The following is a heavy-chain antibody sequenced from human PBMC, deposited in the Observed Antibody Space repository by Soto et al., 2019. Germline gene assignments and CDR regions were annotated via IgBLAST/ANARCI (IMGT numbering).Heavy chain of an antibody. V-gene: IGHV4-61*01. CDR2: IYYSGST. CDR3: AVGDYPSNWFDP. D-gene: IGHD4-17*01. Sequence: VQLQESGPGLVKPSETLSLTCTVSGGSVSSGSYYWSWIRQPPGKGLEWIGYIYYSGSTNYNPSLTSRVTISVDTSKNQFSLKLSSVTAADTAVYYCAVGDYPSNWFDPWGQGTLVTVSS. J-gene: IGHJ5*02. CDR1: GGSVSSGSYY.